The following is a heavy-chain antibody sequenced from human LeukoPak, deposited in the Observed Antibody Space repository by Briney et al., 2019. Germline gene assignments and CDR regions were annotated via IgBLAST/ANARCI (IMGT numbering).Heavy chain of an antibody. CDR3: TTEALRYFDWLLWSY. D-gene: IGHD3-9*01. CDR1: GFTFTNAW. Sequence: GGSLRLSCVDSGFTFTNAWMSWVRRAPGKGLEWVGRIKSKTDGGTTDYAAPVKGRFTISRDDSKNTLYLQMNSLITEDTAVYYCTTEALRYFDWLLWSYWGQGTLVTVSS. V-gene: IGHV3-15*01. J-gene: IGHJ4*02. CDR2: IKSKTDGGTT.